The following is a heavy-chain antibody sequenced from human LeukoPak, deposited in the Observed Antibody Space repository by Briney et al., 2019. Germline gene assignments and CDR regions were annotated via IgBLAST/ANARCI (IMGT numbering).Heavy chain of an antibody. CDR1: RFTFSSYL. CDR3: ARVSYDFWSGYYYYYYYYMDV. J-gene: IGHJ6*03. D-gene: IGHD3-3*01. Sequence: GGSLRLSRAASRFTFSSYLMSWVRQAPGKERECVSNIKQDGSEKYYVDSVKGRFTITRDNAKNSLYLQMNSLRAEDTAVYYCARVSYDFWSGYYYYYYYYMDVWGKGTTVTVSS. CDR2: IKQDGSEK. V-gene: IGHV3-7*01.